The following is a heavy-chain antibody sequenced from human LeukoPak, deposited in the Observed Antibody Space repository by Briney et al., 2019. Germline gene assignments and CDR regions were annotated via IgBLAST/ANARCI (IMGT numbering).Heavy chain of an antibody. V-gene: IGHV3-74*01. CDR2: TNPDGSVT. J-gene: IGHJ4*02. CDR3: AGAPVTSCRGAFCYPFDI. D-gene: IGHD2-15*01. Sequence: GRSLRLSCPASAPIFSSYWIHCVSQAARNLLVWDSLTNPDGSVTIYADSVKGRFTISRDNAKNTLYLQMNRLRADDAAVYYCAGAPVTSCRGAFCYPFDIWGQGTLVTVSS. CDR1: APIFSSYW.